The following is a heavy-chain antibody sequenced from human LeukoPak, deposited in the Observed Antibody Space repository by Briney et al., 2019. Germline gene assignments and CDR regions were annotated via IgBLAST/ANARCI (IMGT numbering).Heavy chain of an antibody. CDR3: VRDGGVSGYDLLDY. V-gene: IGHV3-7*01. J-gene: IGHJ4*02. D-gene: IGHD5-12*01. CDR2: INQDGSEE. Sequence: PGGSLRLSCAASGFTFSNYWMSWVHQAPGKGLEWVAHINQDGSEEHYMDSVKARFIISRDNAKNSLSLQMDSLRADDTAVYYCVRDGGVSGYDLLDYWGQGTLVTVSS. CDR1: GFTFSNYW.